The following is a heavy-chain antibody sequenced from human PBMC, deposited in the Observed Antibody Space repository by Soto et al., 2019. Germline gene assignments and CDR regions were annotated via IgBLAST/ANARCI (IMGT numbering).Heavy chain of an antibody. J-gene: IGHJ4*02. CDR2: IYPGDSDT. Sequence: GESLNISCKASXYSFISYRIGLVRQMPGKGLEWMGFIYPGDSDTRYSPSFQGQVTISADKSISTAYLQLSSLKASDSATYFCARALGYCVSTTCRYFFDFWGQGTLVTAPQ. V-gene: IGHV5-51*01. CDR3: ARALGYCVSTTCRYFFDF. D-gene: IGHD2-2*01. CDR1: XYSFISYR.